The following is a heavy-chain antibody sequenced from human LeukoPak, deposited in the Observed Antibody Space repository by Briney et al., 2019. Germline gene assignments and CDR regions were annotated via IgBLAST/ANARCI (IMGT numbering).Heavy chain of an antibody. Sequence: PSETLSLTCAVYGGSFSGYYWSWIRQPPGKGLEWIGEINHSGSTNYNPSLKSRVTISVDTSKNQFSLKLSSVTAADTAVYYCASVPVYYDILTGCYDSTFDYWGQGTLVTVSS. CDR3: ASVPVYYDILTGCYDSTFDY. V-gene: IGHV4-34*01. D-gene: IGHD3-9*01. CDR1: GGSFSGYY. CDR2: INHSGST. J-gene: IGHJ4*02.